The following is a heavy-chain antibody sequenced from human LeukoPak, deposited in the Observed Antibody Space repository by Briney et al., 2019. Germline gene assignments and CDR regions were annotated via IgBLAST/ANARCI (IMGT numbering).Heavy chain of an antibody. CDR1: GFTFSSYW. J-gene: IGHJ4*02. V-gene: IGHV3-74*01. CDR2: IDSAGSCT. Sequence: GGSLRLSCAASGFTFSSYWMRCVSHAPGKWLGWVSRIDSAGSCTSYADSVKGRFSSLRDNAEKTLYLQMNSLRAEDTAVYYCARAPIYYGSGSYVDYWGQGTLVTVSS. D-gene: IGHD3-10*01. CDR3: ARAPIYYGSGSYVDY.